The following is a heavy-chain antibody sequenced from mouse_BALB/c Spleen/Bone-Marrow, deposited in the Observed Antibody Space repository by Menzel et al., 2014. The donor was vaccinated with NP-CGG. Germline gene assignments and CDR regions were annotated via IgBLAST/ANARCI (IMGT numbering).Heavy chain of an antibody. D-gene: IGHD2-3*01. V-gene: IGHV1S56*01. CDR3: ARKSQRAHDSMMY. CDR1: GYTFTNFY. CDR2: IYPEDFNT. J-gene: IGHJ4*01. Sequence: QVQLQQSGLELVKPGASVRISCKASGYTFTNFYIHWVKQRPGQGLEWIGWIYPEDFNTKFNENFKGKATLTADKSSSTAYMQLSSLTSEDSAVYFCARKSQRAHDSMMYWGPGTSVTVSS.